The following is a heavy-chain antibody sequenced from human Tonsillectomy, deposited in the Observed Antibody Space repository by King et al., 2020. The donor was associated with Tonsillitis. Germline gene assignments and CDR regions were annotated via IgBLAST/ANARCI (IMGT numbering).Heavy chain of an antibody. CDR1: GLTLSSNA. CDR3: AKHTLDLLSNFDY. Sequence: VQLVESGGGLVQPGGSLRLSCAASGLTLSSNAMTWVRQAPGKGLEWVSSISANGGSTYYADSVKGRFTISRDNSKNTLYMQMNRLRAEDTAIYFCAKHTLDLLSNFDYWGQGTLVTVSS. V-gene: IGHV3-23*04. CDR2: ISANGGST. J-gene: IGHJ4*02. D-gene: IGHD3-9*01.